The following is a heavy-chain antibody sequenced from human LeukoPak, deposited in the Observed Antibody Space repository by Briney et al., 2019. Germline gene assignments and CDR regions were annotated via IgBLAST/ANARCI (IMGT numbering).Heavy chain of an antibody. D-gene: IGHD6-19*01. CDR3: ARHEYGYSSGLLHFDS. CDR1: GGSIRSSNYY. CDR2: IYYSGST. J-gene: IGHJ4*02. Sequence: VKPSETLSLTCTVFGGSIRSSNYYWGWIRQPPGKGLEWIGSIYYSGSTYYNPSLKSRVTISVDTSKNQFSLKLSSVTAADTAVYYCARHEYGYSSGLLHFDSWGQGTLVTVSS. V-gene: IGHV4-39*01.